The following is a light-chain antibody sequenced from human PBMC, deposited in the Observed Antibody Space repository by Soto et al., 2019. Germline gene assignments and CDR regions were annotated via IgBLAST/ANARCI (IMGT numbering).Light chain of an antibody. J-gene: IGKJ1*01. CDR3: QQYNHYWT. Sequence: DIQMTQSPSTLSASVGDRVTITCRASQTITNWLAWYQQKPGKDPKLLIYGASISESGLPSRFSGSGSGTDFTLTISSLQPDDVATYCCQQYNHYWTFGQGTKVEIK. V-gene: IGKV1-5*01. CDR2: GAS. CDR1: QTITNW.